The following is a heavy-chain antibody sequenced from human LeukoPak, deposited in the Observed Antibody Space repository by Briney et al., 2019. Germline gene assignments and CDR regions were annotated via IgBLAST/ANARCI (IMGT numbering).Heavy chain of an antibody. V-gene: IGHV3-23*01. CDR1: GFTFSSYA. CDR3: AKVPYSDYGSGRPPFMDV. D-gene: IGHD3-10*01. J-gene: IGHJ6*02. Sequence: GGSLRLSCAASGFTFSSYAMSWVRQAPGKGLEWVSTISDSGGSTYYADSVKGRLTISRDNSKNTLYLQMNSLRADDTAVHYCAKVPYSDYGSGRPPFMDVWGQGTTVAVSS. CDR2: ISDSGGST.